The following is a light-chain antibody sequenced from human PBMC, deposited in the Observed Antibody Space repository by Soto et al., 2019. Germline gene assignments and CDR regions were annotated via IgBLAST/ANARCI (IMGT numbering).Light chain of an antibody. CDR1: QSVSSSY. CDR3: HQYGSSPRT. V-gene: IGKV3-20*01. Sequence: EIVLTQSPGTLSLSPGERATLSCRASQSVSSSYLAWYQQKPGQAPRLLIYGASSRATGIPDRFSGSGSGTDLTLTISRLEPEDFAVYYCHQYGSSPRTFGQGTKVDIK. CDR2: GAS. J-gene: IGKJ1*01.